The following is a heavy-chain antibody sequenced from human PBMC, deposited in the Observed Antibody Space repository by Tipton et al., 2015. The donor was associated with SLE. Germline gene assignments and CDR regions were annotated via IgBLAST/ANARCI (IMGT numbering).Heavy chain of an antibody. J-gene: IGHJ4*02. V-gene: IGHV4-34*01. CDR3: ARAKRDGYKMPFDY. CDR1: GGSFSGYY. D-gene: IGHD5-24*01. Sequence: TLSLTCAVYGGSFSGYYWSWIRQPPGKGLEWIGEINHSGSTNYNPSLKSRVTISVDTSKNQFSLKLSSVTAADTAVYYCARAKRDGYKMPFDYWGQGTLVTVSS. CDR2: INHSGST.